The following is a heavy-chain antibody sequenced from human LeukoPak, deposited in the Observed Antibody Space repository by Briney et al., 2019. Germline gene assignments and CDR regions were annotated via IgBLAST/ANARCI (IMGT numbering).Heavy chain of an antibody. J-gene: IGHJ4*02. CDR1: EFSVGSNY. V-gene: IGHV3-49*04. D-gene: IGHD3-22*01. Sequence: TGGSLRLSCAASEFSVGSNYMTWVRQAPGKGLEWVGFIRSKSYGGTTEYAASVRGRFTISRDDSKIIAYLQMNSLKNEDTAVYYCTRDTFTPLYYYDSSGYYSPFDYWGQGTLVTVSS. CDR2: IRSKSYGGTT. CDR3: TRDTFTPLYYYDSSGYYSPFDY.